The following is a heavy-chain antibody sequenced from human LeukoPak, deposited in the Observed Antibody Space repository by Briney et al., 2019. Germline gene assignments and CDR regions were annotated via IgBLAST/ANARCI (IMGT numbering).Heavy chain of an antibody. Sequence: SETPSLTCAVYGGSFSGYYWSWIRQPPGKGLEWIGEINHSGSTNYNPSLKSRVTISVDTSKNQFSLKLSSVTAADTAVYYCARGRSYYYGSESYSWGQGTLVTVSS. CDR3: ARGRSYYYGSESYS. D-gene: IGHD3-10*01. CDR1: GGSFSGYY. V-gene: IGHV4-34*01. CDR2: INHSGST. J-gene: IGHJ5*02.